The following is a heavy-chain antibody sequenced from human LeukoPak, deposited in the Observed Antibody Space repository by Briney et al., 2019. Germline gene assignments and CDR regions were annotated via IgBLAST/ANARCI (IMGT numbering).Heavy chain of an antibody. J-gene: IGHJ5*02. CDR1: GYTFTNYA. CDR3: VRDKEGRARWFDP. CDR2: INTNTGNP. Sequence: AAATVSCKGSGYTFTNYAMNWVRQAPGQGLEWMGWINTNTGNPTYAQGFTGRFVFSMDTSVSTAYLQISSLKAEDTAVYYCVRDKEGRARWFDPWGQGTLVTVSS. V-gene: IGHV7-4-1*02.